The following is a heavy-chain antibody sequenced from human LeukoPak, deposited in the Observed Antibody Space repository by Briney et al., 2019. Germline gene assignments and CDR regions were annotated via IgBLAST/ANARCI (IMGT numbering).Heavy chain of an antibody. J-gene: IGHJ4*02. CDR3: TRRDNYADGD. D-gene: IGHD4-17*01. CDR2: IRSKVNSYAT. V-gene: IGHV3-73*01. CDR1: GFTFSGSA. Sequence: PGGSLKLSCAASGFTFSGSAMHWVRQASGKGLEWVGRIRSKVNSYATAYAASVKGRFTISRDDSKNTAYLQMNNLKTEDTAVYYCTRRDNYADGDWGQGTLVTVSS.